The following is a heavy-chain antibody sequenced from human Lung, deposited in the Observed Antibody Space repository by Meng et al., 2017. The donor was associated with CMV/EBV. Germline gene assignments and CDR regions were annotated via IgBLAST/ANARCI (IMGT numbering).Heavy chain of an antibody. CDR1: GYTFTSYD. CDR2: MNPNSGNT. CDR3: ARRTTGGKNWFDP. D-gene: IGHD4-17*01. J-gene: IGHJ5*02. V-gene: IGHV1-8*01. Sequence: SVXVSXXASGYTFTSYDINWVRQATGQGLEWMGWMNPNSGNTGYAQKFQGRVTMTRNTSISTAYMELSSLRSEDTAVYYCARRTTGGKNWFDPWGQGTLVPVPS.